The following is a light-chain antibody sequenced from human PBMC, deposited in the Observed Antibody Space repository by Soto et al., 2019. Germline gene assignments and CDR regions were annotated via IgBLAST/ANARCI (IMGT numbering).Light chain of an antibody. J-gene: IGLJ2*01. V-gene: IGLV1-44*01. Sequence: QTVVTQPPSASQTPGQRVTISCSGSRSNVGRNSVSWYQHVPGTAPKLLIYSHDQRPSGVPDRISASRSGTAASLAISGLRSEDEAFYYCAAWDDSLSGVVFGGGTKLTVL. CDR1: RSNVGRNS. CDR3: AAWDDSLSGVV. CDR2: SHD.